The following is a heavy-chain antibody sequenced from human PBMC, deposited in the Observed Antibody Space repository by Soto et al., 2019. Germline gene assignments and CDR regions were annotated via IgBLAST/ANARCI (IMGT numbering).Heavy chain of an antibody. CDR2: IYYSGST. V-gene: IGHV4-61*01. J-gene: IGHJ3*02. CDR3: ARVGYSYGYRSHDAFDI. Sequence: PSETLSLTCTVSGGSVSSGSYYWSWIRQPPGKGLEWIGYIYYSGSTNYNPSLKSRVTISVDTSKNQFSLKLSSVTAADTAVYYCARVGYSYGYRSHDAFDIWGQGTMVTVSS. CDR1: GGSVSSGSYY. D-gene: IGHD5-18*01.